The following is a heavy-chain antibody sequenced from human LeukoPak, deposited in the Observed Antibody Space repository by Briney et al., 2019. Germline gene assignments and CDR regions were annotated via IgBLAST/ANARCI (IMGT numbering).Heavy chain of an antibody. CDR2: ISSSSSYI. CDR3: ARSSGIAVAGTPKH. Sequence: GGSLRLSCAASGFTFSSYSMNWVRQAPGKGLEWVSSISSSSSYIYYADSVKGRFTIFRDNAKNSLYLQMNSLRAEDTAVYYCARSSGIAVAGTPKHWGQGTLVTVSS. CDR1: GFTFSSYS. V-gene: IGHV3-21*01. D-gene: IGHD6-19*01. J-gene: IGHJ1*01.